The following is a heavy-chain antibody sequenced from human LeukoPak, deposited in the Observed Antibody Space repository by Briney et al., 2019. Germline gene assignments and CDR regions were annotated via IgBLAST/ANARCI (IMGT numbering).Heavy chain of an antibody. CDR3: VRRDWYYFDY. J-gene: IGHJ4*02. CDR2: INSGGSST. Sequence: PGGSLRLSCAASGFTFSSYWMHWVRQAPGKGLVWVSRINSGGSSTNYADSVKGRFTISRDNAKNTLCLQMNSLRAEDTAVYYCVRRDWYYFDYWGQGTLVTVSS. CDR1: GFTFSSYW. V-gene: IGHV3-74*01. D-gene: IGHD2-21*01.